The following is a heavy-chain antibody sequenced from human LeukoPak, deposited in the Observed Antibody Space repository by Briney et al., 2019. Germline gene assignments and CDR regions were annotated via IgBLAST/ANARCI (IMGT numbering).Heavy chain of an antibody. CDR2: FYYSGSS. D-gene: IGHD5-24*01. CDR3: ARGRRDGYNLEYFDK. CDR1: GGSITSSSYY. J-gene: IGHJ4*02. V-gene: IGHV4-39*01. Sequence: SETLSLTCTVSGGSITSSSYYWVWLRQPPGKGLQWIGSFYYSGSSYYNPSLKSSVTIYVDTSKTQFSLKLSSVTAADTAVYYCARGRRDGYNLEYFDKWGQGTLVTVPS.